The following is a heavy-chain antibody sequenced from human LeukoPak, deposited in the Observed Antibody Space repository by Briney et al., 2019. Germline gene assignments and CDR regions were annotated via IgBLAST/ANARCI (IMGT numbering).Heavy chain of an antibody. Sequence: GGSLRLSCAASGFTFSSYSMNWVRQAPGRGLEWVSSISSSSSYIYYADSVKGRFTISRDNAKNSLYLQMNSLRAEDTAVYYCARVGYGSGSYFDYWGQGTLVTVSS. CDR1: GFTFSSYS. J-gene: IGHJ4*02. CDR2: ISSSSSYI. D-gene: IGHD3-10*01. V-gene: IGHV3-21*01. CDR3: ARVGYGSGSYFDY.